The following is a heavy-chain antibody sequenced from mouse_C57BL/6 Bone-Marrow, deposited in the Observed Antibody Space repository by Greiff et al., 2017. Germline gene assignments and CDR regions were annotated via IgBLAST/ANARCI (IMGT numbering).Heavy chain of an antibody. D-gene: IGHD2-5*01. CDR1: GYTFTSYW. V-gene: IGHV1-55*01. J-gene: IGHJ1*03. CDR3: ARPYNSNYWYFDV. CDR2: IYPGSGST. Sequence: QVQLQQPGAELVKPGASVKMSCKASGYTFTSYWITWVKQRPGQGLEWLGDIYPGSGSTNYNEKFKSKATLTVDTSSSTAYMQLSSLTTEDSAVYYCARPYNSNYWYFDVWGTGTTVTVSS.